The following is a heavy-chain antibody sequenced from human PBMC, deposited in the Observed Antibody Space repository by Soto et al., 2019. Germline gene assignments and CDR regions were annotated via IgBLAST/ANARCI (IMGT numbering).Heavy chain of an antibody. V-gene: IGHV3-23*01. CDR3: IFREGGYPATQIDY. D-gene: IGHD3-22*01. CDR1: GFTFSSYA. J-gene: IGHJ4*02. Sequence: GGSLRLSCAASGFTFSSYAMSWVRQAPGKGLEWVSAISGSGGSTYYADSVKGRFTISRDNSKNTRYLQMNSLRAEDTAVYYCIFREGGYPATQIDYWGQGTLVTVSS. CDR2: ISGSGGST.